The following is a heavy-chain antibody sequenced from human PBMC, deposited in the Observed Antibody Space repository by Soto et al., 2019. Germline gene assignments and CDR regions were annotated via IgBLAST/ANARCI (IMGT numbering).Heavy chain of an antibody. J-gene: IGHJ4*02. CDR3: ARDRGRYALDC. D-gene: IGHD1-26*01. CDR2: ISANNGNT. V-gene: IGHV1-18*01. CDR1: GYTFTSYG. Sequence: QVQLVQSGAEVKKPGASVKVSCKASGYTFTSYGISWVRQAPGQGLEWMGWISANNGNTNYAQKLQGRVTMTTDTATSTADMETRSLRTDDTAVYYCARDRGRYALDCWGQGTLVTVSS.